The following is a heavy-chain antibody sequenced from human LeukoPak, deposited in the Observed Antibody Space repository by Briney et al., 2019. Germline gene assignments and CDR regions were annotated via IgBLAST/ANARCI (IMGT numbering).Heavy chain of an antibody. CDR3: AKDGYRSGGACYAWHFDS. CDR1: GFSFSHFG. CDR2: IGSDGDKK. V-gene: IGHV3-30*02. D-gene: IGHD2-15*01. J-gene: IGHJ4*02. Sequence: PGGSLRLSCAASGFSFSHFGMHWVRQAPGKGLEWVAFIGSDGDKKYFADSLKGRLTISRDNSKNMLFLQVSSLRTEDTAVYYCAKDGYRSGGACYAWHFDSWGLGTLVTVSS.